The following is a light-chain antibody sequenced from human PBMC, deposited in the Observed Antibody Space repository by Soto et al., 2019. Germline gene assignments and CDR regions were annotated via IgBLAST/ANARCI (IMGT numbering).Light chain of an antibody. V-gene: IGLV2-8*01. CDR3: GSYAGGGSVGV. CDR2: EVS. J-gene: IGLJ2*01. Sequence: QSALTQPPSASGSPGQSVTISCTGSSGDVGAYDYVSWYQQHPGKAPKLIIYEVSRRPSGVPDRFSGSKSGNTASLTVSALQAEDEADYYCGSYAGGGSVGVFGGGTKLTVL. CDR1: SGDVGAYDY.